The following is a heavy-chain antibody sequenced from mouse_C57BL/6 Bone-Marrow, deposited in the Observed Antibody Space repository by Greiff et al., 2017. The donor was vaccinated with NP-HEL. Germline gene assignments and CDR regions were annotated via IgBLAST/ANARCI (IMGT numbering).Heavy chain of an antibody. CDR3: AKGDYNEAWFAY. Sequence: QVQLQQSGAELVKPGASVKMSCKASGYTFTTYPIEWMKQNHGKSLEWIGNFHPYNDDTKYNEKFKGKATLTVEKSSSTVYMTLSRLTSDDSAVYSCAKGDYNEAWFAYWGQGTLVTVSA. V-gene: IGHV1-47*01. CDR2: FHPYNDDT. D-gene: IGHD1-1*01. CDR1: GYTFTTYP. J-gene: IGHJ3*01.